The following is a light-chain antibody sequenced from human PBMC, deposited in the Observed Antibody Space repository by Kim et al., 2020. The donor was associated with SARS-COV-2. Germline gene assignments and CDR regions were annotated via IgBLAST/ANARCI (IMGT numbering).Light chain of an antibody. CDR2: DAS. Sequence: EIVLTQSPGTLSLSPGERATLSCRASQSVSSSYLAWYQQKPGQAPRLLIYDASSRATGIPDRFSGSGSGTDFTLTISRLEPEDFAVYYCQQDGRSPLTFGGGTKVDIK. CDR1: QSVSSSY. CDR3: QQDGRSPLT. J-gene: IGKJ4*01. V-gene: IGKV3-20*01.